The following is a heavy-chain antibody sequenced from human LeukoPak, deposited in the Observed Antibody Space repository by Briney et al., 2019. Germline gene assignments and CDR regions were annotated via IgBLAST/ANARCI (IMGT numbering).Heavy chain of an antibody. Sequence: QAGGSRIPCCTSSGFTFSNALMTWVRQAPGKGLEWVAVISYDGSNKYYADSVKGRFTISRDNSKNSLYLHMHSLRGEDTAVYYCARVLAPSGGNYWFHSWVQRTRVTVSS. D-gene: IGHD4-23*01. J-gene: IGHJ5*02. V-gene: IGHV3-30-3*01. CDR3: ARVLAPSGGNYWFHS. CDR1: GFTFSNAL. CDR2: ISYDGSNK.